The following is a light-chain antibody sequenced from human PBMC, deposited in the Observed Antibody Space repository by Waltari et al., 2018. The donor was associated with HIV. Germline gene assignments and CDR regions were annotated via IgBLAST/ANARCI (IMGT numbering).Light chain of an antibody. CDR2: DAS. J-gene: IGKJ1*01. V-gene: IGKV3-20*01. CDR1: QSVSSNY. Sequence: EIVLTQSPGTLSLSPGERATLSCRASQSVSSNYLAWYQHKPGQAPRLLIHDASSRATGIPDRFSGSGSGTDFTLTISRLEPEDFAVYYCQQYGSSRTFGQGTKVEIK. CDR3: QQYGSSRT.